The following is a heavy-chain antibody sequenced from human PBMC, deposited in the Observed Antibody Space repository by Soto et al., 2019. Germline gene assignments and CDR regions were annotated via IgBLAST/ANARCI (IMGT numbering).Heavy chain of an antibody. CDR2: ISSSGSTI. V-gene: IGHV3-48*03. CDR3: ARICSTHWSYGSAKYLSMDV. Sequence: PGGSLRLSCAASGFTFSSYEMNWVRQAPGKGLEWVSYISSSGSTIYYADSVKGRFTISRDNAKNSLYLQMNSLRAEDTAVYYCARICSTHWSYGSAKYLSMDVCGQGPTVTVYS. CDR1: GFTFSSYE. D-gene: IGHD3-10*01. J-gene: IGHJ6*02.